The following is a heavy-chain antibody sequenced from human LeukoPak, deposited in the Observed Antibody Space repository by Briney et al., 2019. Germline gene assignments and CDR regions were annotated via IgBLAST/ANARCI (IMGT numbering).Heavy chain of an antibody. CDR1: GFTFSSYW. V-gene: IGHV3-7*01. J-gene: IGHJ4*02. CDR2: IKQDGSEK. D-gene: IGHD3-3*01. CDR3: ASLGENYDFWSGYYRRSDY. Sequence: GGSLRLSCAASGFTFSSYWMSWVRQAPGKGLEWVANIKQDGSEKYYVDSVKGRFTISRDNAKNSLYLQMNSLRAEDTAVYYCASLGENYDFWSGYYRRSDYWGQGTLVTVSS.